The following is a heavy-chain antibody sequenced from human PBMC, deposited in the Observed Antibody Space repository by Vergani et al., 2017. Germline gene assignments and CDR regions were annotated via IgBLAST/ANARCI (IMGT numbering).Heavy chain of an antibody. CDR1: GITFWKFG. Sequence: EVDLVESGGGLAQPGGSLRLSCEASGITFWKFGMHWVRQGPGKGLEWVSGISWNSSTIYYADSVKGRFTISRDNAKNSLYLQMNSLRAEDTAVYYCARGVVHSSGWYEETYFDYWGQGTLVTVSS. CDR3: ARGVVHSSGWYEETYFDY. CDR2: ISWNSSTI. V-gene: IGHV3-48*01. D-gene: IGHD6-19*01. J-gene: IGHJ4*02.